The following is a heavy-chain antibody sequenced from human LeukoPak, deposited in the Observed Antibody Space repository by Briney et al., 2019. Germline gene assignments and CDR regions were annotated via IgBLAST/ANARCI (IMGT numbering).Heavy chain of an antibody. D-gene: IGHD1-26*01. V-gene: IGHV3-30*18. CDR1: GFTFSSYG. CDR3: ANWDVT. CDR2: ISYDGSNK. Sequence: GRSLRLSCAASGFTFSSYGMHWVRQAPGKGLEWVAVISYDGSNKYYADSVKGRFTISRDNSKNTLYLQMNSLRAEDTAVYYCANWDVTWGQGTLVTVSS. J-gene: IGHJ4*02.